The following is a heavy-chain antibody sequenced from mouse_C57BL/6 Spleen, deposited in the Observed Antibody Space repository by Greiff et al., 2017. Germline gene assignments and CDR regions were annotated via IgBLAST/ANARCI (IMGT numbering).Heavy chain of an antibody. V-gene: IGHV1-15*01. CDR3: TKRGITTVEKYFDY. Sequence: QVQLQQSGAELVRPGASVTLSCKASGYTFTDYEMHWVKQTPVHGLEWIGAIDPETGGTAYNQKFKGKAILTADKSSSTAYMELRSLTSEDSAVYYGTKRGITTVEKYFDYWGQGTTLTVSA. CDR1: GYTFTDYE. CDR2: IDPETGGT. D-gene: IGHD1-1*01. J-gene: IGHJ2*01.